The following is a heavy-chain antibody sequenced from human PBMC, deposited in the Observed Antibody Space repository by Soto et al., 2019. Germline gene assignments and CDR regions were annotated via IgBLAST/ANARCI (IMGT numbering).Heavy chain of an antibody. J-gene: IGHJ2*01. Sequence: QVQLVESGGGVVQPGRSLRLSCAASGFTFSSYGMHWVRQAPGKGLVWVAVIWDDGSNKYYADSVKGRFTISRDNSKNTIYLQMSSLRDEDTSVYYCASGGVAASGSIYYW. CDR3: ASGGVAASGSIYYW. CDR2: IWDDGSNK. V-gene: IGHV3-33*03. D-gene: IGHD6-13*01. CDR1: GFTFSSYG.